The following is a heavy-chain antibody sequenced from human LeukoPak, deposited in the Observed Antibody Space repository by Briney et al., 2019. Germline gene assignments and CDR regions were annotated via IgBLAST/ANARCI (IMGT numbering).Heavy chain of an antibody. CDR1: GFTFSSYA. CDR3: AKGGAQV. D-gene: IGHD1-26*01. J-gene: IGHJ4*02. V-gene: IGHV3-23*01. CDR2: ISSSGGST. Sequence: GGSLRLSCAASGFTFSSYAMTWVRQAPGKGLQWVSAISSSGGSTYYADSVRGRFIISRDSSKNTLYLQMNSLRAEDTAVYCCAKGGAQVGGQGTLVTVSS.